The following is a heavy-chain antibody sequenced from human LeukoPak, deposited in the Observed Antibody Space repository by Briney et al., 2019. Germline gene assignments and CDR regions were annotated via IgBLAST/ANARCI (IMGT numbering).Heavy chain of an antibody. CDR1: GYTFTGYY. CDR3: ARFKGSPNKAFDI. V-gene: IGHV1-2*06. CDR2: INPNSGGT. Sequence: ASVKVSCKASGYTFTGYYMHWVRQAPGQGLEWMGRINPNSGGTNYAQKFQGRVTMTRDTSISTAYMELSRLRPDDTAVYYCARFKGSPNKAFDIWGQGTMVTVSS. D-gene: IGHD1/OR15-1a*01. J-gene: IGHJ3*02.